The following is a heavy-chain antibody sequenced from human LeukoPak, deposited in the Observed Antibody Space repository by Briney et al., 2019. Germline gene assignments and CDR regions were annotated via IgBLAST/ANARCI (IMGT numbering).Heavy chain of an antibody. CDR1: GFTFSDNY. CDR3: ATDGAGFDT. V-gene: IGHV3-11*01. J-gene: IGHJ5*02. CDR2: ISSSGSTI. Sequence: PGGSLRLSCAASGFTFSDNYMSWIRQAPGKGLEWVSHISSSGSTIYYADSVKGRFTISRDNAKKSLYLEMNNLRAEDTAVYYCATDGAGFDTWGQGVLVTVSS.